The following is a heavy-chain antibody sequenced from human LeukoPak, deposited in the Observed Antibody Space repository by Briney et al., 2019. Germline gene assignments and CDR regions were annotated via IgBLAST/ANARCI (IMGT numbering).Heavy chain of an antibody. V-gene: IGHV3-21*06. D-gene: IGHD2-2*01. Sequence: GGSLRLSCVGSTFIFGSYSMNWVRQAPGKGLEWVSYISETSSHRYYADSVKGRFTISRDNAQNSLYLQMNGLSAEDTGIYYCARGHFIVVVPAAISWFDPWGQGTLVTVSS. CDR1: TFIFGSYS. CDR3: ARGHFIVVVPAAISWFDP. J-gene: IGHJ5*02. CDR2: ISETSSHR.